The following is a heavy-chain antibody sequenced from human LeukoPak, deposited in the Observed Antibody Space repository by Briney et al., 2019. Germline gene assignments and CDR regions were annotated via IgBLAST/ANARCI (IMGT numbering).Heavy chain of an antibody. Sequence: SETLSLTCTVSGDSVTNDFFWGWXRQPPGKXLEWIGSFCLGRDTYYRPSLKSRVTISVDTSKNQFSLNLNSVTAADTAVYYCARWASISREPGGFFDHWGQGTLVTVSS. J-gene: IGHJ4*02. D-gene: IGHD1-14*01. CDR1: GDSVTNDFF. V-gene: IGHV4-38-2*02. CDR3: ARWASISREPGGFFDH. CDR2: FCLGRDT.